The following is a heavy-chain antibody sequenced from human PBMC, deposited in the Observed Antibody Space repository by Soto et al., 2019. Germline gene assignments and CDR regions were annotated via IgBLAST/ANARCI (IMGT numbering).Heavy chain of an antibody. Sequence: QVQLVQSGAEVKKPGASVKVSCKASGYTFTSYGISWVRQAPGQGLEWMGWISAYNGNTNYAQKFQGRVTMTRDTSISTAYMELSRLRSDDTAVYYCASNGGRLVPFDYWGQGTLVTVSS. CDR1: GYTFTSYG. CDR3: ASNGGRLVPFDY. CDR2: ISAYNGNT. V-gene: IGHV1-18*04. D-gene: IGHD6-19*01. J-gene: IGHJ4*02.